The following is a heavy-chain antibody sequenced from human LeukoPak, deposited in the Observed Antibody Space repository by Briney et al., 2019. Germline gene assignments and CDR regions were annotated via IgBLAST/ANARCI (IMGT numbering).Heavy chain of an antibody. V-gene: IGHV3-23*01. CDR3: AKEVGDYDFWSGYPTNYYYMDV. D-gene: IGHD3-3*01. CDR2: ISGNGGST. J-gene: IGHJ6*03. Sequence: GGSLRLSCAASGFTFSSYAMSWVRQAPGKGLEWVSAISGNGGSTYYSDSVKGRFTISRDNSKNTLYLQMNSLRAEDTAVYYCAKEVGDYDFWSGYPTNYYYMDVWGKGTTVTVSS. CDR1: GFTFSSYA.